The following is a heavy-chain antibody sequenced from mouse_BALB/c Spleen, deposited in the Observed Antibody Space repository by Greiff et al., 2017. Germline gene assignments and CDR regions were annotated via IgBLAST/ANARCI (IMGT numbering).Heavy chain of an antibody. CDR1: GFTFSDYG. J-gene: IGHJ4*01. D-gene: IGHD1-1*01. Sequence: EVKLVESGGGLVQPGGSRKLSCAASGFTFSDYGMAWVRQAPGKGPEWVAFISNLAYSIYYADTVTGRFTISRENAKNTLYLEMSSLRSEDTAMYYCARRGGSGNYAMDYWGQGTSVTVSS. CDR3: ARRGGSGNYAMDY. CDR2: ISNLAYSI. V-gene: IGHV5-15*02.